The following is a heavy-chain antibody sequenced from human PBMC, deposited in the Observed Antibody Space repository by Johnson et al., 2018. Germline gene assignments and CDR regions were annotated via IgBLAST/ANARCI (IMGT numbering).Heavy chain of an antibody. CDR1: GFTFSDYY. CDR3: ARDRSPYCSGGSCSDAFDI. J-gene: IGHJ3*02. CDR2: ISSSGSTI. V-gene: IGHV3-11*04. Sequence: QVQLVESGGGLVKPGGSLRLSCAASGFTFSDYYMSWIRQAPGKGLEWVSYISSSGSTIYYADSVTGRFTISRDHAKNSLYLPMNSLKAEDTAVYYCARDRSPYCSGGSCSDAFDIWVQGTMVTVSS. D-gene: IGHD2-15*01.